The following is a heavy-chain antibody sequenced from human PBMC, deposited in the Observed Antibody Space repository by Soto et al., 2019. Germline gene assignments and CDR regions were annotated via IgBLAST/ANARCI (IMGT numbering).Heavy chain of an antibody. CDR1: GYAISSGYF. Sequence: SETLSLTCDVSGYAISSGYFWVWIRQPPGKGLEWIGNIYHNGSTYYNPSLKSRLTISVDKSKNQFSLKLSSVTATDTAVYYCARVARWAFDIWGQGTMVTVSS. CDR3: ARVARWAFDI. V-gene: IGHV4-38-2*01. D-gene: IGHD2-15*01. CDR2: IYHNGST. J-gene: IGHJ3*02.